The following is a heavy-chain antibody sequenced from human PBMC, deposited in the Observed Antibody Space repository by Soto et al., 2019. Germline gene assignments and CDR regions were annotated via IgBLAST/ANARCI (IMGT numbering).Heavy chain of an antibody. V-gene: IGHV5-51*01. J-gene: IGHJ5*02. CDR3: ARQGAAVPTVPLIWFDP. CDR2: IYPDNSNT. D-gene: IGHD6-13*01. CDR1: GYFFAGSW. Sequence: GEALKISCKGSGYFFAGSWIAWVRQMPGKGLEWMGIIYPDNSNTKYSRSFQGQVTISADKSSSTAYLQWSSLKASDTAIYYCARQGAAVPTVPLIWFDPWGQGTLVTVSS.